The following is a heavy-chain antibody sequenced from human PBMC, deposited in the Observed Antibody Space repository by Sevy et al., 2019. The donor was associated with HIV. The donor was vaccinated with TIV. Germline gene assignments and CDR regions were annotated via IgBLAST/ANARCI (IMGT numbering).Heavy chain of an antibody. CDR2: INQDGSVN. D-gene: IGHD6-13*01. J-gene: IGHJ4*02. CDR1: GFSLNSYW. Sequence: GGSLRLSCVASGFSLNSYWMLWVRQAPGKGLEWVANINQDGSVNYYADSVKGRFTISRDNARNLVSLQMNILRVEDTAVYYCVKAIATADSFWGQGTLVTVSS. V-gene: IGHV3-7*01. CDR3: VKAIATADSF.